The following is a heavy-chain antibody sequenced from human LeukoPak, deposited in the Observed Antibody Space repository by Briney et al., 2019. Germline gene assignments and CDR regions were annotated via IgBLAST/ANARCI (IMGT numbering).Heavy chain of an antibody. CDR3: ARALAPPSPGTTVTTQADY. V-gene: IGHV4-34*01. CDR1: GGSFSGYY. Sequence: SETLSLTCAVYGGSFSGYYWSWIRQPPGKGLEWIGEINHSGSTNYNPSLKSRVTISVDTSKNQFSLKLSSVTAADTAVYYCARALAPPSPGTTVTTQADYWGQGTLVTVSS. J-gene: IGHJ4*02. CDR2: INHSGST. D-gene: IGHD4-17*01.